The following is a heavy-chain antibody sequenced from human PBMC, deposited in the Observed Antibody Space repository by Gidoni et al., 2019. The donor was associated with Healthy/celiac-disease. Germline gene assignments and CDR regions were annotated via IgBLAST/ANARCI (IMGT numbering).Heavy chain of an antibody. J-gene: IGHJ4*02. CDR3: AKDIRRSSSAAVDY. Sequence: EVQLVESGGVLVQPGRSLRLSCAASGFPFDDYARHWVRQAPGKGLEWVAGISWNSGSIGYADSVKGRFTISRDNAKNSLYLQMNSLRAEDTAFYYCAKDIRRSSSAAVDYWGQGTLVTVSS. D-gene: IGHD6-6*01. V-gene: IGHV3-9*01. CDR1: GFPFDDYA. CDR2: ISWNSGSI.